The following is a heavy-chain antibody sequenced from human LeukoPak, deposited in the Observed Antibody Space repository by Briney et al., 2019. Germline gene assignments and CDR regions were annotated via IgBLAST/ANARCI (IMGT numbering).Heavy chain of an antibody. Sequence: SETLSLTCTVSGGSISSSIYYWGWIRQPPGKGPEWIGNIYYSGSTYYNPSLKSRVTISVDTSKNQFSLKLSSVTAADTAVYYCARVVAGNFDYWGQGTLVTVSS. CDR3: ARVVAGNFDY. D-gene: IGHD6-19*01. CDR1: GGSISSSIYY. J-gene: IGHJ4*02. V-gene: IGHV4-39*01. CDR2: IYYSGST.